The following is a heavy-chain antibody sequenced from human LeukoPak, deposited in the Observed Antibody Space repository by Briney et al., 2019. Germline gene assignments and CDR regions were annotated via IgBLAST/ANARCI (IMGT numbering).Heavy chain of an antibody. J-gene: IGHJ4*02. CDR2: IYYSGST. CDR3: ARGYPYGSYVDY. D-gene: IGHD1-26*01. V-gene: IGHV4-59*01. CDR1: GGSISSYY. Sequence: PSETLSLTCTVSGGSISSYYWSWIRQPPGKGLEWIGYIYYSGSTNYSPSLKSRVTISVDTSKNQFSLKLSSVTAADTAVYYCARGYPYGSYVDYWGQGTLVTVSS.